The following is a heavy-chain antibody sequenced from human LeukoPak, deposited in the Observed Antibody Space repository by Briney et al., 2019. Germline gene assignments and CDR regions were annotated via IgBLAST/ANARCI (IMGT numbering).Heavy chain of an antibody. D-gene: IGHD3-22*01. V-gene: IGHV3-23*01. CDR1: GFTFSTYA. CDR3: ARDSPYYYDSSGYLL. Sequence: GGSLRLSCAASGFTFSTYAMSWVRQAPGKGLEWVSAISGSGGSTYYADSVKGRFTISRDNSKNTLYLQMNSLRAEDTAVYYCARDSPYYYDSSGYLLWGQGTMVTVSS. CDR2: ISGSGGST. J-gene: IGHJ3*01.